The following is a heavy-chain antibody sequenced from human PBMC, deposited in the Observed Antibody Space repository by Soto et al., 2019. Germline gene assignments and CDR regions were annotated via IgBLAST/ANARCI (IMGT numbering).Heavy chain of an antibody. V-gene: IGHV3-15*01. Sequence: GGSLRLSCAASGFTFSNAWMSWVRQAPGKGLEWVGRIKSKTDGGTTDYAAPGKGRFTISREDSKNTLYLKMNSLKTEDTAVYYCTTDARDSPRDIVVVPAAMEEGDYWGQGTLVTVSS. CDR1: GFTFSNAW. D-gene: IGHD2-2*01. J-gene: IGHJ4*02. CDR2: IKSKTDGGTT. CDR3: TTDARDSPRDIVVVPAAMEEGDY.